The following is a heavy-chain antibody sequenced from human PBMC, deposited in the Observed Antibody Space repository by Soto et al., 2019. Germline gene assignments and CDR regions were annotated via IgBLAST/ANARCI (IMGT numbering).Heavy chain of an antibody. CDR1: GYSFTSYW. CDR3: ASTGYPDMDV. V-gene: IGHV5-10-1*01. CDR2: IDPSDSYT. Sequence: GESLKISCKGSGYSFTSYWISWVRQMPGKGLEWMGRIDPSDSYTNYSPSFQGHVTISADKSISTAYLQWSSLKASDTAMYYCASTGYPDMDVWGQGTTVTVSS. D-gene: IGHD6-13*01. J-gene: IGHJ6*02.